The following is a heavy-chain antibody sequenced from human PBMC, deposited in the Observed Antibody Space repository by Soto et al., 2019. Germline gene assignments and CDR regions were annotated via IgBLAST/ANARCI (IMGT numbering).Heavy chain of an antibody. J-gene: IGHJ3*02. Sequence: KTSETLSLTCTVSGGSIISYFWTWIRQSPGRGLQWIGYVHYSGNTNYNPSLKSRVTMSVDTSRNQFSLRLTSVIAADTAVYYCARMNQLAPKRNAFGIWGQGTMVTVSS. V-gene: IGHV4-59*01. CDR3: ARMNQLAPKRNAFGI. CDR2: VHYSGNT. CDR1: GGSIISYF. D-gene: IGHD1-1*01.